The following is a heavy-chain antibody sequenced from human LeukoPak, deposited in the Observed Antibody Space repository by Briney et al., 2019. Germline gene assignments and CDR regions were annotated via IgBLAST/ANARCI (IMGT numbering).Heavy chain of an antibody. D-gene: IGHD3-3*01. CDR2: IYTSGST. V-gene: IGHV4-4*07. J-gene: IGHJ6*03. CDR1: GGSISSYY. Sequence: PSETLSLTCTVSGGSISSYYWSWIRQPAGKGLEWIGRIYTSGSTNYNPSLKSRVTMSVDTSKNQFSLKLSSVTAADTAVYYCARDISLWSGYYYYYYYMAVWGKGTTVTVSS. CDR3: ARDISLWSGYYYYYYYMAV.